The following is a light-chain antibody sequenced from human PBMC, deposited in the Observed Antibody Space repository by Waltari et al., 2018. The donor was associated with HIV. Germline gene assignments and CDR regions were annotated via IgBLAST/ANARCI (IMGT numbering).Light chain of an antibody. CDR2: DVS. CDR3: KSSTSRSTPCV. J-gene: IGLJ1*01. Sequence: QSALTQPTSASGSRGQSITFSSTVSNSNKSGHNSVCWYQQHPGKAPKLILYDVSSRPSGFSNRFSGSKSGNTAYLTISGLQAEDEADYYCKSSTSRSTPCVFGSGTKVTVL. CDR1: NSNKSGHNS. V-gene: IGLV2-14*01.